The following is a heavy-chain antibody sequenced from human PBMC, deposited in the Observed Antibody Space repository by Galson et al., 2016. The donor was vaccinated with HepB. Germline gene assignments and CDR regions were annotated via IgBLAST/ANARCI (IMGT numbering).Heavy chain of an antibody. CDR3: ARARYSSDAHPGYYFDY. Sequence: SLRLSCAASGFTFSSYGMNWVRQAPGRGLEWIAYTGGHTSSTFYADSVKGRFTISRDNAKNSLSLHMIGLRAEDTAVYYCARARYSSDAHPGYYFDYWGQGTLVPVSS. J-gene: IGHJ4*02. D-gene: IGHD6-19*01. V-gene: IGHV3-48*01. CDR1: GFTFSSYG. CDR2: TGGHTSST.